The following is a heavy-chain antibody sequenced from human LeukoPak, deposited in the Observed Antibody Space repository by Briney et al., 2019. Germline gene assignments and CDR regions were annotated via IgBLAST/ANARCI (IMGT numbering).Heavy chain of an antibody. D-gene: IGHD4-23*01. CDR1: GYTFSSYA. CDR3: ARGLTTVVTFSDYFDY. J-gene: IGHJ4*02. V-gene: IGHV1-69*06. Sequence: SVKVSCKASGYTFSSYAISWVRQAPGQGLEWMGGIIPIFGTANYAQKFQGRVTITAGKSTSTAYMELSSQRSGDTAVYYCARGLTTVVTFSDYFDYWGQGTLVTVSS. CDR2: IIPIFGTA.